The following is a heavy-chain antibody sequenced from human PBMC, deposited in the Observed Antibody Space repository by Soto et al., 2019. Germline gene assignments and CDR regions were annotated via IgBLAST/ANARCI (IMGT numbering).Heavy chain of an antibody. CDR3: ARTIRAGSSSWYAPSDY. D-gene: IGHD6-13*01. Sequence: LVKVACKASGGTFRSYAISWVRQAPGQGLEWMGGIIPIFGRASYAQKFQGRVTMTRDTSTSTVYMELRSLRSEDTAVYYCARTIRAGSSSWYAPSDYWGQGTLVTSPQ. CDR1: GGTFRSYA. V-gene: IGHV1-69*05. CDR2: IIPIFGRA. J-gene: IGHJ4*02.